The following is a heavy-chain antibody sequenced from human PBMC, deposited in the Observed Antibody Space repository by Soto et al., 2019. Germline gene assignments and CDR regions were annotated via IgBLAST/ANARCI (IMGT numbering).Heavy chain of an antibody. J-gene: IGHJ4*02. D-gene: IGHD6-13*01. CDR1: GGSISSYY. CDR3: ARGGAAADPFDY. CDR2: IYYSGST. V-gene: IGHV4-59*01. Sequence: SETLSLTCTVSGGSISSYYWSWIRQPPGKGLEWIGYIYYSGSTNYNPSLKSRVTISVDTSKNQCSLKLSSVTAADTAVYYCARGGAAADPFDYWGQGTLVTVSS.